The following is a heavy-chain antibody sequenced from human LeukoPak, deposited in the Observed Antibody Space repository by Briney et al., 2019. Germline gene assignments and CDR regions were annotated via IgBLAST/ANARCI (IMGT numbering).Heavy chain of an antibody. CDR1: GGTFSSYA. D-gene: IGHD2-2*01. CDR2: INAGNGDR. V-gene: IGHV1-3*01. Sequence: ASVKVSCKASGGTFSSYAISWVRQAPGQGLEWMGWINAGNGDRKYSQKFQGRVTFTRDTSASTAYMELSSLRSDDTALYYCARASIAVVPPAINWFDPWGQGTLVTVSS. CDR3: ARASIAVVPPAINWFDP. J-gene: IGHJ5*02.